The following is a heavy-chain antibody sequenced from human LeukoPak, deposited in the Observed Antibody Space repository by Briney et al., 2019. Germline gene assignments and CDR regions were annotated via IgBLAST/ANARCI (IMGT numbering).Heavy chain of an antibody. CDR1: GFTFSSYS. J-gene: IGHJ3*02. CDR3: ARVLSMITFGGVIVGYDAFDI. D-gene: IGHD3-16*02. Sequence: PGGSLRLSCAASGFTFSSYSMNWVRQAPGKGLEWVSSISSSSSYIYYADSVKGRFTISRDNAKNSLYLQMNGLRAEDTAVYYCARVLSMITFGGVIVGYDAFDIWGQGTMVTVSS. CDR2: ISSSSSYI. V-gene: IGHV3-21*01.